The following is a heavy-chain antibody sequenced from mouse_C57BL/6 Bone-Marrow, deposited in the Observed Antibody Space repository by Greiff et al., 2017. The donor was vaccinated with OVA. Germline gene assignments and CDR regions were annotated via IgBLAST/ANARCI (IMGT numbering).Heavy chain of an antibody. Sequence: EVQWVESGGGLVKPGGSLKLSCAASGFTFSSYAMSWVRQTPEKRLEWVATISDGGSYTYYPDNVKGRFTISRDNAKNNLYLQMSHLKSEDTAMYYCARRGARYYAMDYWGQGTSVTVSS. CDR2: ISDGGSYT. J-gene: IGHJ4*01. CDR3: ARRGARYYAMDY. CDR1: GFTFSSYA. V-gene: IGHV5-4*01.